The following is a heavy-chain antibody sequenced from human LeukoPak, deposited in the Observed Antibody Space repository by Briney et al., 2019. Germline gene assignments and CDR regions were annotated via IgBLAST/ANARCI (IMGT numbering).Heavy chain of an antibody. J-gene: IGHJ3*02. V-gene: IGHV3-21*01. D-gene: IGHD1-26*01. Sequence: GGSLRLSCAASGFAFSSYWMTWVRQAPGKGLEWVSSISSSSSYIYYADSVKGRFTISRDNAKNSLYLQMNSLRAEDTAVYYCARATGGSYSDAFDIWGQGTMATVSS. CDR2: ISSSSSYI. CDR3: ARATGGSYSDAFDI. CDR1: GFAFSSYW.